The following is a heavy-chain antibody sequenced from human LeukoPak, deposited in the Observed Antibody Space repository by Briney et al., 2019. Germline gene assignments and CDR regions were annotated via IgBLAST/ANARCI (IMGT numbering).Heavy chain of an antibody. CDR3: AKKRGATRGYYFDY. D-gene: IGHD1-26*01. V-gene: IGHV3-23*01. CDR2: ISSSGSGDNT. Sequence: GGSLRLSCAASGVTLSTYAMSWARQAPGKGLEWVSGISSSGSGDNTYYADSVKGRFTISRDSSKNTLYLQMNSLRAEDTAVYYCAKKRGATRGYYFDYWGQGTLVTVSS. CDR1: GVTLSTYA. J-gene: IGHJ4*02.